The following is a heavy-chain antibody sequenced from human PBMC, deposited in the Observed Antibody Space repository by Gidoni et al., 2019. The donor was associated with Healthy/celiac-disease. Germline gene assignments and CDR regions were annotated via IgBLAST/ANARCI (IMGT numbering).Heavy chain of an antibody. V-gene: IGHV3-30*18. D-gene: IGHD4-17*01. Sequence: QVQLVESGGGVVQPGRYLRLSCAASGFTSSSYSMHWVRQAAGKGLESVAVISYDVINKYYADSVKGRFTISRDNSKTTLYLQMNRLRAEDTAVYYCAKWGPFEDYVYYDIRFSWGQGTLVTVSS. J-gene: IGHJ5*02. CDR3: AKWGPFEDYVYYDIRFS. CDR2: ISYDVINK. CDR1: GFTSSSYS.